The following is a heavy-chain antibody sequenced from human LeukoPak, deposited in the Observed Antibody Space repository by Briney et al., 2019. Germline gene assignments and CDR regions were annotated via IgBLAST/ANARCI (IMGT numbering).Heavy chain of an antibody. CDR3: ARDAQRGFDYSNSLEY. Sequence: GRSLRLSCAASGFIFSDYGMHWVSQDPGKGIEWVAVIWSDGSNTFYADSVKGRFTISRDNSQKTLFLQMNSLRAEDTAIYYCARDAQRGFDYSNSLEYWGHGTLVTVSS. J-gene: IGHJ4*01. D-gene: IGHD4-11*01. CDR1: GFIFSDYG. V-gene: IGHV3-33*01. CDR2: IWSDGSNT.